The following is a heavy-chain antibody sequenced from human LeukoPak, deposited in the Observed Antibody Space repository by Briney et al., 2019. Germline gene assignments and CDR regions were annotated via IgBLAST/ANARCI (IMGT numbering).Heavy chain of an antibody. D-gene: IGHD3-10*01. J-gene: IGHJ3*02. Sequence: SETLSLTCTVSGGSISSYYWSWIRQPPGKGLEWIGYIYYSGSTNYNPSLKSRVTISVDTSKNQSSLKLSSVTAADTAVYYCARGKYSAKYGSGSYYNRNGAFDIWGQGTMVTVSS. CDR3: ARGKYSAKYGSGSYYNRNGAFDI. CDR1: GGSISSYY. CDR2: IYYSGST. V-gene: IGHV4-59*01.